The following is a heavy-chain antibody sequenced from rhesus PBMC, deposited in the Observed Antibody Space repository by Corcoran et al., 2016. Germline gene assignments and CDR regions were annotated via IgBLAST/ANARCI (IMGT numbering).Heavy chain of an antibody. D-gene: IGHD3-9*01. J-gene: IGHJ4*01. Sequence: QVQLQESGPGLVKPSEPLSLTCSVSGGSISSNYWSWIRQPPGKGLEWIGYIYGSSGSTYSNPSLKSGVTISTETSKNQFSLKLSSVTAADTAVDYCARNYEDDYGYFPFDYWGQGVLVTVSS. CDR3: ARNYEDDYGYFPFDY. V-gene: IGHV4-160*01. CDR2: IYGSSGST. CDR1: GGSISSNY.